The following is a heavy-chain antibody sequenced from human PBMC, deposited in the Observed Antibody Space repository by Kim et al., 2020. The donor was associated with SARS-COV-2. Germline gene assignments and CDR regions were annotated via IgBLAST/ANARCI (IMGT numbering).Heavy chain of an antibody. CDR3: ARTQSGYAPFDF. CDR1: GDSITSTNW. J-gene: IGHJ4*02. Sequence: SETLSLNCDVSGDSITSTNWWNWVRQPPGKGLEWIGEVFHSGSATYNESLESRVTISVDKSKNRFSLSLTSVTAADTAIYYCARTQSGYAPFDFWGQG. CDR2: VFHSGSA. V-gene: IGHV4-4*02. D-gene: IGHD5-12*01.